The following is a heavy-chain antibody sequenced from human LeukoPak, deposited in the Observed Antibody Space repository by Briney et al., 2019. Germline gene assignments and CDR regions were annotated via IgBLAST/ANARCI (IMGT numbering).Heavy chain of an antibody. D-gene: IGHD3-3*01. V-gene: IGHV3-7*01. J-gene: IGHJ4*02. Sequence: PGGSLRHSCAASGFTFSSYWMSWVRQAPGKGLEWVANIKQDGSEKYYVDSVKGRFTISRDNAKNSLYLQMNSLRAEDTAVYYCAREYYDFWSGLYNWGEGTLVTVSS. CDR3: AREYYDFWSGLYN. CDR1: GFTFSSYW. CDR2: IKQDGSEK.